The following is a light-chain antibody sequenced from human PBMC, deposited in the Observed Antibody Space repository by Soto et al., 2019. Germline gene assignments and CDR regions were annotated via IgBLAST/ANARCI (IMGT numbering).Light chain of an antibody. CDR2: GAS. CDR3: QQDYHSLS. V-gene: IGKV3D-7*01. J-gene: IGKJ4*01. Sequence: EIVMTQSPATLSLSPGQRAKLSCRASQSVSSSYLSWYQQKPGQAPRLLIFGASTRATGIPARFSGSGSGTDFTLTISSLQPEDFAVYYCQQDYHSLSFGGGTKVDI. CDR1: QSVSSSY.